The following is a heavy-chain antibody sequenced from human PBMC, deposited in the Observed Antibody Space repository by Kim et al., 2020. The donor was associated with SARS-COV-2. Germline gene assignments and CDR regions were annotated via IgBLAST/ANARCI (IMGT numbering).Heavy chain of an antibody. Sequence: SETLSLTCAVYGGSFSGYYWSWIRQPPGKGLEWIGEINHSGSTNYNPSLKSRVTISVDTSKNQFSLKLSSVTAADTAVYYCARAGIRGVIRPNYYGMDVWGQGTTVTVSS. V-gene: IGHV4-34*01. J-gene: IGHJ6*02. CDR2: INHSGST. CDR1: GGSFSGYY. D-gene: IGHD3-10*01. CDR3: ARAGIRGVIRPNYYGMDV.